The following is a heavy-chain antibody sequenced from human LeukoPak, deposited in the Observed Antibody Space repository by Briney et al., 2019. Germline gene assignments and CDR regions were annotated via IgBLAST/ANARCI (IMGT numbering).Heavy chain of an antibody. CDR3: ARSIAEFWGDSFLDY. Sequence: PSETLSLTCTVSGGSISSSSYFWGWIRQPPGKGLEWIGSIYYSGSTYYNPSLKSRVTISVDTSKNQFSLKLSSVTAADTAVYYCARSIAEFWGDSFLDYWGQGTLVTVSS. V-gene: IGHV4-39*01. CDR2: IYYSGST. D-gene: IGHD6-6*01. CDR1: GGSISSSSYF. J-gene: IGHJ4*02.